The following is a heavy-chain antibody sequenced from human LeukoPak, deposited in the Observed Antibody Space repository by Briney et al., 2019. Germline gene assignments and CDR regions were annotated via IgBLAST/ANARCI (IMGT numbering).Heavy chain of an antibody. J-gene: IGHJ6*03. D-gene: IGHD6-19*01. CDR3: AREYHIAVTGFSDYYMDV. CDR1: GYTFTGYY. Sequence: ASVKVSCRASGYTFTGYYIHWVRQAPGQGLQWMGWISPNSGGTKYAQKFQGRVTMTRDTSISTAYMELSRLGSDDTAVYYCAREYHIAVTGFSDYYMDVWGKGTTVTVSS. CDR2: ISPNSGGT. V-gene: IGHV1-2*02.